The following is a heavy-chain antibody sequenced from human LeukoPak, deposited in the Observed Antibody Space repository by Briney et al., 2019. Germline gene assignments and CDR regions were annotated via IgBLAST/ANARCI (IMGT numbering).Heavy chain of an antibody. CDR1: GYTFSSYS. V-gene: IGHV3-21*01. D-gene: IGHD3-22*01. CDR3: VRLRRNSDTSGFYYYYDF. J-gene: IGHJ4*02. CDR2: ISVRSNYI. Sequence: GGSLRLSCVASGYTFSSYSINWVRHAPGKGLEWVSSISVRSNYIYYADSVRGRFSISRDDARDSLYLQMNSLRAEDTAVYFCVRLRRNSDTSGFYYYYDFWGQGTLVTVSS.